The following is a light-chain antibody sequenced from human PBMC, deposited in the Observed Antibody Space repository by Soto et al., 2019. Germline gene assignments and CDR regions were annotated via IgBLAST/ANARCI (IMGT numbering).Light chain of an antibody. CDR2: SNN. CDR3: VAWDDSLNGPV. CDR1: TSNIGAGYG. Sequence: QSVLTQPPSVSGAPGQRVTISCTGTTSNIGAGYGVHWYQQVVGKAPKLLIFSNNQRPSGVPDRFSGSKSGASASLAISGLQSEDEADYYCVAWDDSLNGPVFGGGTQLTVL. J-gene: IGLJ2*01. V-gene: IGLV1-44*01.